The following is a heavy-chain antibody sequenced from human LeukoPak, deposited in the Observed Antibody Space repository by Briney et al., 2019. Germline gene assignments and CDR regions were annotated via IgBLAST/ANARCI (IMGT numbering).Heavy chain of an antibody. CDR2: INPNSGGT. CDR3: ARGGSSWYGSNYYFDY. J-gene: IGHJ4*02. D-gene: IGHD6-13*01. V-gene: IGHV1-2*02. Sequence: ASVKVSCKASGYTFTGYYMHWVRQAPGQGLEWMGWINPNSGGTNYAQKFQGRVTMTRDTSISTAYMELSRLRSDDTAVYYCARGGSSWYGSNYYFDYWGQGTLVTVSS. CDR1: GYTFTGYY.